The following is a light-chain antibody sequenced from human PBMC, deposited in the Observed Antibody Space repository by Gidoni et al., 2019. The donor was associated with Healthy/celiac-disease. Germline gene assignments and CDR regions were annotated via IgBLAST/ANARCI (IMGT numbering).Light chain of an antibody. CDR1: RGHSSYA. J-gene: IGLJ3*02. CDR3: QTWGTGIQV. V-gene: IGLV4-69*01. Sequence: QLVLTQSPSASAALGAPVKRNCTLSRGHSSYAIAWHQQQPEKGPRYLMKLNSDGSHSTGDGIPDRFSGSSSGAERYLTISSLQSEDEADYYCQTWGTGIQVFGGGTKLTVL. CDR2: LNSDGSH.